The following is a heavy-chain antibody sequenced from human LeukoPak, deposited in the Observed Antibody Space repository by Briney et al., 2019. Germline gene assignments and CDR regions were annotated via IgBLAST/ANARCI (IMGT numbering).Heavy chain of an antibody. CDR1: GYSISSGYY. J-gene: IGHJ6*03. D-gene: IGHD2-15*01. V-gene: IGHV4-38-2*01. Sequence: SETLSLTCAVSGYSISSGYYWGWIRQPPGKGLEWIGSVYHSGSTYYNPSLKSRVTISVDTSKNQFSLKLSSVTAADTAVYYCATWSLCSGGSCYTNYYYYYMDVWGKGTTVTVSS. CDR2: VYHSGST. CDR3: ATWSLCSGGSCYTNYYYYYMDV.